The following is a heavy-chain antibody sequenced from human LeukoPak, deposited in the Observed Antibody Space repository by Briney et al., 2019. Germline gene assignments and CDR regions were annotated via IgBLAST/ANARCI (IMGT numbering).Heavy chain of an antibody. V-gene: IGHV3-30*18. D-gene: IGHD2-2*01. Sequence: PGGSLRLSCAASGFTFSSYGMHWVRQAPGKGLEWVAVISYDGSNKYYADSVKGRFTISRDNFKNTLYLQMNSLRAEDTAVYYCAKDQGYCSSTSCYVSGMDVWGQGTTVTVSS. CDR1: GFTFSSYG. CDR2: ISYDGSNK. CDR3: AKDQGYCSSTSCYVSGMDV. J-gene: IGHJ6*02.